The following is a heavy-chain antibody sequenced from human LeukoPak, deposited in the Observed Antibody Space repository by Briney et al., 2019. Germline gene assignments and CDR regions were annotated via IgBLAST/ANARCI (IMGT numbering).Heavy chain of an antibody. V-gene: IGHV3-74*01. CDR2: INSDGSDT. J-gene: IGHJ6*03. CDR3: ARQRGEYYYYYYMDV. Sequence: QSGGSLRLSCAASGFTFSSYWMHWVRQAPGKGLVWVSRINSDGSDTTYADSVKGRFTISRDNAKDTLYLQMNSLGAEDTAVYYCARQRGEYYYYYYMDVWGKGTTVTISS. CDR1: GFTFSSYW.